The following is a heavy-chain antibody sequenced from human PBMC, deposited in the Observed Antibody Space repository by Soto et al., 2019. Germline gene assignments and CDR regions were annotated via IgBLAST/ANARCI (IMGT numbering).Heavy chain of an antibody. Sequence: VQLVESGGGVVQPGRSLRLSCAASGFTFSDYAMHWVRQAPGKGLEWVSVVSHDGRNTHYADSVKGRFTIYRDSSKNTVSLEMNSLRAEDTAVYYCAKGGRQWLVTSDFNYWGQGALFTVSS. CDR2: VSHDGRNT. CDR1: GFTFSDYA. J-gene: IGHJ4*02. V-gene: IGHV3-30*18. D-gene: IGHD6-19*01. CDR3: AKGGRQWLVTSDFNY.